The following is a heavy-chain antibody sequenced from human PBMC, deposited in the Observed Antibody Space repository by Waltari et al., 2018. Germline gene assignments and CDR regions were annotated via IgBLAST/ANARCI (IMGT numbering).Heavy chain of an antibody. Sequence: QVQLQESGTGLVKPSETLSLTGSVSGGPVSSYYWNWIRQSPGKGLGWFGYIHHSGNTKCNPSLRSRVTMSVDTSKSQFSLRLTSVTAADTAVYYCARWDSSGRYYGDWGQGTPVTVSS. D-gene: IGHD3-22*01. J-gene: IGHJ4*02. CDR2: IHHSGNT. V-gene: IGHV4-59*08. CDR3: ARWDSSGRYYGD. CDR1: GGPVSSYY.